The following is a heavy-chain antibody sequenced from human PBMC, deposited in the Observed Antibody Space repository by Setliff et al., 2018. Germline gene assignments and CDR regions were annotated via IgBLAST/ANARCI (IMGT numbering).Heavy chain of an antibody. V-gene: IGHV4-34*01. Sequence: SETLSLTCAVYGGSFSTYFWSWIRQPPGKGLEWIGEISHSGGTNYNPALKSRVTISVDTSTNQFSLKLRSVTAADTAVYYCARLSWNGLRYYGLDVWGQGTTVTVSS. CDR3: ARLSWNGLRYYGLDV. J-gene: IGHJ6*02. CDR2: ISHSGGT. D-gene: IGHD3-3*01. CDR1: GGSFSTYF.